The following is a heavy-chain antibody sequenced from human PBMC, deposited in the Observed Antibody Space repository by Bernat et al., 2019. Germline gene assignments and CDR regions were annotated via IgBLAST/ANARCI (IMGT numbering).Heavy chain of an antibody. J-gene: IGHJ3*02. Sequence: EVQLVESGGGLVKPGGSLRLSCAASGFTFSNAWMSWVRQAPGKGLEWVGRIKSKTDGGTTDYAAPVKGRFTISRDDSKNTLYLQMNSLKTEDTAMYYCTTGVRVVAATQDAFDIWGQGTMVTVSS. D-gene: IGHD2-15*01. CDR2: IKSKTDGGTT. V-gene: IGHV3-15*01. CDR3: TTGVRVVAATQDAFDI. CDR1: GFTFSNAW.